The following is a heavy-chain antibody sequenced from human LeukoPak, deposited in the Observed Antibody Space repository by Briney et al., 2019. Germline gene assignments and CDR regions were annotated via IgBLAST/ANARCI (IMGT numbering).Heavy chain of an antibody. Sequence: GGSLRLSCAASGFTFSSYAMSWVRQAPGKGLEWVSAISGSGGSTYYADSVKGRFTIPRDNSKNTLYLQMNSLRAEDTAVYYCARVPGIAVAYYFDYWGQGTLVTVSS. D-gene: IGHD6-19*01. CDR1: GFTFSSYA. CDR2: ISGSGGST. CDR3: ARVPGIAVAYYFDY. V-gene: IGHV3-23*01. J-gene: IGHJ4*02.